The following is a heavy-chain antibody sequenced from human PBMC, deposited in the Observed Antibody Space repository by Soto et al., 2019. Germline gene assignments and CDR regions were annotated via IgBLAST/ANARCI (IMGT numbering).Heavy chain of an antibody. CDR3: ARVLPGRAASYDAFDI. CDR2: IYYDGAT. J-gene: IGHJ3*02. D-gene: IGHD6-25*01. V-gene: IGHV4-61*03. Sequence: QLQLHESGPGLVKPSETLSLTCSVSGGSVISESFYWTWVRQPPGGGLEWIGYIYYDGATNYSPSLKSRVTISLDPSKNNLSLTLTSVTAADTAKYFCARVLPGRAASYDAFDIWGQGTMVTVSS. CDR1: GGSVISESFY.